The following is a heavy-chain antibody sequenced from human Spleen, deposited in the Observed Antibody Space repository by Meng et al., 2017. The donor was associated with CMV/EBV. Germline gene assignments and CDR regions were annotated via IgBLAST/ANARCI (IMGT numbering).Heavy chain of an antibody. CDR1: GNTVRSYI. CDR3: ARRPGYDHHDY. CDR2: ITPILGIE. Sequence: SVKVSCKASGNTVRSYIISWVRQAPGQGLEWVGGITPILGIENYAQKFQGRVTITADKSTNTAYMELTNLRFEDTAVYYCARRPGYDHHDYWGQGTLVTVSS. J-gene: IGHJ4*02. V-gene: IGHV1-69*10. D-gene: IGHD2-15*01.